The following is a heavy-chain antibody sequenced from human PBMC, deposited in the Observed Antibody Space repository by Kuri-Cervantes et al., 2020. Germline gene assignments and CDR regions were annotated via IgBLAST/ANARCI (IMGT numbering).Heavy chain of an antibody. CDR2: ISTYNGKT. CDR3: ARVCSGGSCSPYYFYGMDV. D-gene: IGHD2-15*01. CDR1: GYTFSSFG. Sequence: ASVQVSCKASGYTFSSFGISWVRQAPGQGLEWMGWISTYNGKTNYAQKLQGRVTMTTDTSTSTAYMEVRSLRSDDTAVYYCARVCSGGSCSPYYFYGMDVWGQGTTVTVSS. V-gene: IGHV1-18*01. J-gene: IGHJ6*02.